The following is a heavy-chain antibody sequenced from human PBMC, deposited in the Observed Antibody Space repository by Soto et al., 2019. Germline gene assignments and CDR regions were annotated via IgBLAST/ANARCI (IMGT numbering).Heavy chain of an antibody. CDR2: IRSKANSYAT. Sequence: GGSLRLSCAASGFTFSGSAMHWVRQASGKGLEWVGRIRSKANSYATAYAASVKGRFTISRDDSKNTAYLQMNSLKTEDTAVYYCTTNAAVADLYYYYGMDVWGQGTTVTVSS. D-gene: IGHD6-19*01. CDR3: TTNAAVADLYYYYGMDV. J-gene: IGHJ6*02. V-gene: IGHV3-73*01. CDR1: GFTFSGSA.